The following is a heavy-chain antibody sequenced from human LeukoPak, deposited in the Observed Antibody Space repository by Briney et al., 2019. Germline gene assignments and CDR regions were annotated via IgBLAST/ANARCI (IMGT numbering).Heavy chain of an antibody. D-gene: IGHD6-13*01. Sequence: PGGSLRLSCAASGFTFSSYGMHWVRQAPGKGLEWVAVISYDGSNKYYADSVKGRFTISRDNSKNTLYLQMNSLRAEDTAVYYCAKGDSSIGEGVQENDYWGQGTLVTVSS. CDR1: GFTFSSYG. CDR3: AKGDSSIGEGVQENDY. J-gene: IGHJ4*02. CDR2: ISYDGSNK. V-gene: IGHV3-30*18.